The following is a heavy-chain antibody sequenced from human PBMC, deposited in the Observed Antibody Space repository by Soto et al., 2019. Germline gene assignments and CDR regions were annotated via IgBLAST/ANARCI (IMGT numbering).Heavy chain of an antibody. J-gene: IGHJ4*02. CDR2: ISYDGSNK. V-gene: IGHV3-30*18. D-gene: IGHD3-3*01. CDR1: GFTFSSYG. CDR3: AKSVLRFLEWFGSFDY. Sequence: GGSLRLSCAASGFTFSSYGMHWVRQAPGKGLEWVAVISYDGSNKYYADSVKGRFTISRDNSKNTLYLQMNSLRAEDTAVYYCAKSVLRFLEWFGSFDYWGQGTLVTVSS.